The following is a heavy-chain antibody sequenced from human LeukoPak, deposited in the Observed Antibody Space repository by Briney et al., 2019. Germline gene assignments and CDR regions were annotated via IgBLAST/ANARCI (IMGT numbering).Heavy chain of an antibody. CDR2: IYYSGST. V-gene: IGHV4-61*01. D-gene: IGHD1-26*01. J-gene: IGHJ4*02. CDR1: GGSISSSSYY. Sequence: SETLSLTCTVSGGSISSSSYYWSWIRQPPGKGLEWIGYIYYSGSTNYNPSLKSRVTISVDTSKNQFSLKLSSVTAADTAVYYCARIRSIVGATWYFDYWGQGTLVTVSS. CDR3: ARIRSIVGATWYFDY.